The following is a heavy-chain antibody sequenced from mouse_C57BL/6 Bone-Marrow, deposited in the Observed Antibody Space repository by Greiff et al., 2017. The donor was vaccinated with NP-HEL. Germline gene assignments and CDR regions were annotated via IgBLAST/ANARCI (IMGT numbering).Heavy chain of an antibody. CDR1: GFNFSDYG. CDR2: ISSGSSTI. D-gene: IGHD1-1*01. J-gene: IGHJ1*03. Sequence: EVQLVESGGGLVKPGGSLKLSCAASGFNFSDYGMHWVRQAPEKGLEWVAYISSGSSTIYYAPTVQGRSTISSDNAKNTLFLQMTSLRSEDTTMYYCARDYDSSYCYFDDWGTGTTVTVSS. CDR3: ARDYDSSYCYFDD. V-gene: IGHV5-17*01.